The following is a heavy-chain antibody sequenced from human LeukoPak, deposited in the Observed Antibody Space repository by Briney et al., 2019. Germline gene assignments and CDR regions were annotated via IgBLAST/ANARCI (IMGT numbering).Heavy chain of an antibody. D-gene: IGHD6-19*01. J-gene: IGHJ4*02. CDR3: AGDPGRRAVAGGRLDY. CDR2: LSYDGSDR. Sequence: GGSLRLSCTASGLTFRSYSMHWVRQAPGKGLEWVASLSYDGSDRYYADSVMGRFTISRDNSKNTLYLQLNSLRDDDTAVYYCAGDPGRRAVAGGRLDYWGQGTPVTVSS. CDR1: GLTFRSYS. V-gene: IGHV3-30*04.